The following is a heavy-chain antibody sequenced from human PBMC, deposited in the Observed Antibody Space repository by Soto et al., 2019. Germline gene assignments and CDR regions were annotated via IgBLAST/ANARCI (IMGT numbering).Heavy chain of an antibody. CDR3: ARGIEVGYCSGGSCYSEGDAFDI. CDR2: INPNSGGT. CDR1: GYTFTGYY. Sequence: ASVKVSCKASGYTFTGYYMHWVRQAPGQGLEWVGWINPNSGGTNYAQKFQGRVTMTRDTSISTAYTELSRLRSDDTAVYYCARGIEVGYCSGGSCYSEGDAFDIWGQGTMVTVSS. D-gene: IGHD2-15*01. V-gene: IGHV1-2*02. J-gene: IGHJ3*02.